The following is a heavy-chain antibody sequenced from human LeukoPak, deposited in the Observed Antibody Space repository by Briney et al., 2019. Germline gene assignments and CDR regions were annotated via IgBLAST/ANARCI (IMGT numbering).Heavy chain of an antibody. D-gene: IGHD3-9*01. CDR1: GFTLSRYA. V-gene: IGHV3-30-3*01. CDR2: VSYDGSNK. CDR3: AREGLRYFDWLLKVGYFDS. Sequence: GGSLRLSCAASGFTLSRYAMHWVRQAPGKRLEWVAVVSYDGSNKYYADSVKGRFTISRDNSRDILYLQMNSLRAEDTALYYCAREGLRYFDWLLKVGYFDSWGQGTLVTVSS. J-gene: IGHJ4*02.